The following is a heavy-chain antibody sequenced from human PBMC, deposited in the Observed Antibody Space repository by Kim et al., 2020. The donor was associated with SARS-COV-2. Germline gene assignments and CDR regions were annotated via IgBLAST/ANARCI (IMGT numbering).Heavy chain of an antibody. V-gene: IGHV3-74*01. J-gene: IGHJ6*02. CDR1: GFIISRDW. D-gene: IGHD3-16*01. Sequence: GGSLRLSCTASGFIISRDWMHWVRQAPGKGLVWVSHISPDGRDTNSADSVKGRFTISRDDAKNTLYLQMNGLRADDTAVYYCARGGQGGMGVWGQGTTVTVSS. CDR3: ARGGQGGMGV. CDR2: ISPDGRDT.